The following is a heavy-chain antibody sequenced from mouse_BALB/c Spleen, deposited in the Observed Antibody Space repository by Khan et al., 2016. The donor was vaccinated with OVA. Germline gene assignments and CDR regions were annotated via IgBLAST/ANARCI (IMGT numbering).Heavy chain of an antibody. CDR3: ARREDI. CDR2: IWAGGST. J-gene: IGHJ2*01. V-gene: IGHV2-9*02. CDR1: GFSLTSYG. Sequence: QVQLKESGPGLVAPSQSLSITCTVSGFSLTSYGVHWVRQPPGKGLEWLGVIWAGGSTNYNSALMSRLSISNDNSKSHVFLKRHSLQTDDAAMYYCARREDIWGQGTTLTVSS. D-gene: IGHD1-3*01.